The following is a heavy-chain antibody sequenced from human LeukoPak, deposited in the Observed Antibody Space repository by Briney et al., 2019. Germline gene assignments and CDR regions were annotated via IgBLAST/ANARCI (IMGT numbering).Heavy chain of an antibody. D-gene: IGHD3-22*01. J-gene: IGHJ5*02. CDR1: GFTFSSYA. Sequence: GGSLRLSCAASGFTFSSYAMSWVRQAPGKGLEWVSVIYSGGSTYYADSVKGRFTISRDNSKNTLYLQMNSLRAEDTAVYYCAREYHDYYDSGWFDPWGQGTLVTVSS. V-gene: IGHV3-53*01. CDR3: AREYHDYYDSGWFDP. CDR2: IYSGGST.